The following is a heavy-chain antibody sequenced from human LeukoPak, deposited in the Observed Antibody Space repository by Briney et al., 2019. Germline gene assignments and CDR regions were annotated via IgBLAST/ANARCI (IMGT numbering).Heavy chain of an antibody. J-gene: IGHJ4*02. CDR1: GGSISSYY. Sequence: PSETLSLTCTVSGGSISSYYWSGLRQTPGKGLEWSGYIYYSGSTNYNPSLKSRVTISVDTSKNQFSLKLSSVTAADTAVYYCARTGENLWFGELLPYYFDYWGQGTLVTVSS. D-gene: IGHD3-10*01. CDR2: IYYSGST. CDR3: ARTGENLWFGELLPYYFDY. V-gene: IGHV4-59*01.